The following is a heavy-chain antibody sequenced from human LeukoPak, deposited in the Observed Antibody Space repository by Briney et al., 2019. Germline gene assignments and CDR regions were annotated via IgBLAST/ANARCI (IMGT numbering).Heavy chain of an antibody. CDR3: ATPSKDYGYFDY. Sequence: GGSLRLSCAASGFTFSSYGMHWVHQAPGKGLEWVAFIRYDGSNKYYADSVKGRFTISRDNSKNTLYLQMNSLRAEDTAVYYCATPSKDYGYFDYWGQGTLVTVSS. V-gene: IGHV3-30*02. D-gene: IGHD4/OR15-4a*01. CDR1: GFTFSSYG. J-gene: IGHJ4*02. CDR2: IRYDGSNK.